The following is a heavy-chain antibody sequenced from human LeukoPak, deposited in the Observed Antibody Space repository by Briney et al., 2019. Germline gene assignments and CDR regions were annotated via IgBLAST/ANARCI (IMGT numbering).Heavy chain of an antibody. Sequence: SVKVSCKASGGTFSSYAISWVRQAPGQGLEWVGGIIPIFGTANYAQKFQGRVTITADESTSTAYMELSSLRSEDTAVYYCAVAISDYDFWSGYPRRPYYFDYWGRGTLVTVSS. V-gene: IGHV1-69*13. CDR3: AVAISDYDFWSGYPRRPYYFDY. D-gene: IGHD3-3*01. J-gene: IGHJ4*02. CDR1: GGTFSSYA. CDR2: IIPIFGTA.